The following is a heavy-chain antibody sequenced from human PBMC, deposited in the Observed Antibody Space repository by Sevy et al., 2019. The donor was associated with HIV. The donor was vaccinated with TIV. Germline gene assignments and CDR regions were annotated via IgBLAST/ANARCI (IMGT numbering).Heavy chain of an antibody. CDR3: AREGPNKGDSYHYGMDV. CDR1: GFTFSVYS. Sequence: GGSLRLSCAASGFTFSVYSMNWVRQAPGKGLEWVSYISSSSGRIFYADSVKGRFTISRDNAENALYLQMNRLRDEDTAVYYCAREGPNKGDSYHYGMDVWGQGTTVTVSS. J-gene: IGHJ6*02. D-gene: IGHD3-16*01. V-gene: IGHV3-48*02. CDR2: ISSSSGRI.